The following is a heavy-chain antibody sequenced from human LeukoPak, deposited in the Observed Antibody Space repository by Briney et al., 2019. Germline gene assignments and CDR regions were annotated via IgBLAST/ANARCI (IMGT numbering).Heavy chain of an antibody. V-gene: IGHV3-21*04. CDR3: AKDAGIAATGQAY. D-gene: IGHD6-13*01. CDR1: GFTFSSYS. CDR2: ISSSSSYI. Sequence: PGGSLRLSCAASGFTFSSYSMNWVRQAPGKGLEWVSSISSSSSYIYYADSVKGRFTISRDNSKNTLYLQMNSLRAEDTAVYYCAKDAGIAATGQAYWGQGTLVTVSS. J-gene: IGHJ4*02.